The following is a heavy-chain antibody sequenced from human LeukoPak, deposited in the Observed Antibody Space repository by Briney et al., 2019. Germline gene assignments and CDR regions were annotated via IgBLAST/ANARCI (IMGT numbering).Heavy chain of an antibody. CDR2: ISGSGGST. CDR1: GFTFNSYA. CDR3: AKLPPGYCSSTSCAGDY. V-gene: IGHV3-23*01. Sequence: QTGGSLRLSCAASGFTFNSYAMSWVRQAPGKGLEWVSAISGSGGSTYYADSVKGRFTISRDNSKNTLYLQMNSLRAEDTAVYYCAKLPPGYCSSTSCAGDYWGQGTLVTVSS. J-gene: IGHJ4*02. D-gene: IGHD2-2*01.